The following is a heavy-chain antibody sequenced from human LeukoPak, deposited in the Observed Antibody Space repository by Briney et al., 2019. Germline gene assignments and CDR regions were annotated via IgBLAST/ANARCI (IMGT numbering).Heavy chain of an antibody. D-gene: IGHD3-10*01. J-gene: IGHJ6*03. Sequence: SVKVSCKASGGTFSSYAISWVRQAPGQGLEWMGGIIPIFGTANYAQKFQGRVTITAYESTSTAYMELSSLRSEDTAVYYCARVRSYYGSGSYFGSLYYMDVWGKGTTVTVSS. CDR3: ARVRSYYGSGSYFGSLYYMDV. CDR1: GGTFSSYA. CDR2: IIPIFGTA. V-gene: IGHV1-69*01.